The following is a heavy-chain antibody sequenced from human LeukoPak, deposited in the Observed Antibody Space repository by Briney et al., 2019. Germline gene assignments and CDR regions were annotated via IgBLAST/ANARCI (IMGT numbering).Heavy chain of an antibody. CDR1: GGTFISYA. Sequence: VASVTVSYMASGGTFISYAISWVRQAPGQGLDGVGRIIPILGIANYAQKFQGRVTITADKSTSTAYMELSSLRSEDAAVYYCARVLGGYNIDYWGQGTLVTVSS. CDR3: ARVLGGYNIDY. D-gene: IGHD5-24*01. J-gene: IGHJ4*02. CDR2: IIPILGIA. V-gene: IGHV1-69*04.